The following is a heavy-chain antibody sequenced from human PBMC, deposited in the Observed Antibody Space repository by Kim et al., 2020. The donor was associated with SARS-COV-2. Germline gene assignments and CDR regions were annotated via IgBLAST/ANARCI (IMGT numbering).Heavy chain of an antibody. V-gene: IGHV4-39*01. CDR1: GGSISSSSYY. CDR2: IYYSGST. J-gene: IGHJ3*02. D-gene: IGHD4-4*01. Sequence: SETLSLTCTVSGGSISSSSYYWGWIRQPPGKGLEWIGSIYYSGSTYYNPSLKSRVTISVDTSKNQFSLKLSSVTAADTAVYYCARMTTVTDAFDIWGQGTMVTVSS. CDR3: ARMTTVTDAFDI.